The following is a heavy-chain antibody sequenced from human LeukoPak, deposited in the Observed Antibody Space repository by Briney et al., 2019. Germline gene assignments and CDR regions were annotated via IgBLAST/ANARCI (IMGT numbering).Heavy chain of an antibody. CDR1: GGSMITYY. V-gene: IGHV4-59*01. CDR2: IYYSGST. D-gene: IGHD3-22*01. CDR3: ARVSLDFYDRSGYYYFDY. J-gene: IGHJ4*02. Sequence: SETLSLTCTVTGGSMITYYWSWIRQPQGKGLEWMGYIYYSGSTSYSPSLKSRVTMSVDTSKNQFSLNLRSVTAADTAVYYCARVSLDFYDRSGYYYFDYWGQGTLAPVSS.